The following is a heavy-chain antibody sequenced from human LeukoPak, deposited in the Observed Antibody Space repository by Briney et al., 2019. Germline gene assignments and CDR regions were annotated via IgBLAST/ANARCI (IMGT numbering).Heavy chain of an antibody. J-gene: IGHJ6*02. Sequence: ASVKVSCKASGYTFTSYGISWVRQAPGQGLEWMGWISAYNGNTNYAQKLQGRVTMTTDTSTSTAYMELRSLRSDDTAVYYCARERAPERYHYYYGMDVWGQGTTVTVSS. CDR3: ARERAPERYHYYYGMDV. CDR2: ISAYNGNT. V-gene: IGHV1-18*01. D-gene: IGHD1-14*01. CDR1: GYTFTSYG.